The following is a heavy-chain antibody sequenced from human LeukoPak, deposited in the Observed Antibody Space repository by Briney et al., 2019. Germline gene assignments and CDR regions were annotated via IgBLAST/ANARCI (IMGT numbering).Heavy chain of an antibody. CDR2: VNHSGST. CDR3: ARDWKGSSRRGAWFDP. J-gene: IGHJ5*02. V-gene: IGHV4-34*01. CDR1: GGSFSGYY. Sequence: SETLSLTCVVYGGSFSGYYWSWIRQPPGKGPEWIGEVNHSGSTNYNPSLKSRVTISVDTSKNQFSLKLSSVTAADTAVYYCARDWKGSSRRGAWFDPWGQGTLVTVSS. D-gene: IGHD6-13*01.